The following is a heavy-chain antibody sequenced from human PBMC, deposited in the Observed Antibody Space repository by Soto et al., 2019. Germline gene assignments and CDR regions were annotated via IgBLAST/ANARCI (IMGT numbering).Heavy chain of an antibody. CDR2: FKSEAGGGTL. Sequence: EVQLVESGGGLVNPGGSLRLSCAASGITFTYAWMTWVRQAPGRGMEWVGRFKSEAGGGTLDSASPVKGRLTISRDDSRSMFYLQMNSLKSEDTAVYYWARFGDLTRNDVFSTGGQGTLVTVCS. J-gene: IGHJ3*01. CDR3: ARFGDLTRNDVFST. CDR1: GITFTYAW. D-gene: IGHD3-3*01. V-gene: IGHV3-15*01.